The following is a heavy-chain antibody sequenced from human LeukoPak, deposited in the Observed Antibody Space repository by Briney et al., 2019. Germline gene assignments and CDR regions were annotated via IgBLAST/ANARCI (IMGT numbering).Heavy chain of an antibody. J-gene: IGHJ4*02. V-gene: IGHV5-51*01. CDR2: IYPGDSDT. CDR3: ARRGEAMGPFDY. Sequence: GESLKISCKDSGYSFTSYRIGWVRQMAGKGLEWMGIIYPGDSDTRYSPSFQGQVTISADKSINTAYLQWSSLKASDTAIYYCARRGEAMGPFDYWGQGTLVTVSS. D-gene: IGHD5-18*01. CDR1: GYSFTSYR.